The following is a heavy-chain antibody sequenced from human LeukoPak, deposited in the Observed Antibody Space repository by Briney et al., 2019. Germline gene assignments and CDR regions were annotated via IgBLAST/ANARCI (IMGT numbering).Heavy chain of an antibody. CDR1: GFTFTNYA. V-gene: IGHV3-21*01. D-gene: IGHD3-3*01. Sequence: PGGSLRLSCAASGFTFTNYAMTWVRQAPGKGLEWVAATVGIGPDTYHADSVKGRFTISRDNAKNSLYLQMNSLRAEDTAVYYCARGVYDFWSGYHEANFDYWGQGTLVTVSS. J-gene: IGHJ4*02. CDR2: TVGIGPDT. CDR3: ARGVYDFWSGYHEANFDY.